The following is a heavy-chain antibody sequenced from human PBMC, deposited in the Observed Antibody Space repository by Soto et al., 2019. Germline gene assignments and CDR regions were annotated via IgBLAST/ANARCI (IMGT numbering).Heavy chain of an antibody. CDR1: GFTFSSYA. CDR3: AKDGDSLTRYKPLDY. J-gene: IGHJ4*02. D-gene: IGHD1-1*01. CDR2: ISVSGDRT. Sequence: GGSLRDSCAASGFTFSSYAMCWVRQAPGKGLEWVSSISVSGDRTFYADSVKGRFTISGDNFRNTLHLQMNSLRAEDTAVYYCAKDGDSLTRYKPLDYWGQGTLVTVSS. V-gene: IGHV3-23*01.